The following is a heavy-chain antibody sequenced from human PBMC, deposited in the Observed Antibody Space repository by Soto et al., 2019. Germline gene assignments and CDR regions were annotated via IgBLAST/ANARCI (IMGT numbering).Heavy chain of an antibody. V-gene: IGHV3-30*03. CDR1: GFTFSSYG. CDR2: ISYDGSNK. Sequence: PGGSLRLSCAASGFTFSSYGLHWVRQAPGKGLEWVAVISYDGSNKYYADSVRGRFTSSRDNSKNTLYLQMNTLRAEDTAVYYCATSHSILAGTAPSRYYYGMDVRGQGTTVTVSS. CDR3: ATSHSILAGTAPSRYYYGMDV. D-gene: IGHD6-19*01. J-gene: IGHJ6*02.